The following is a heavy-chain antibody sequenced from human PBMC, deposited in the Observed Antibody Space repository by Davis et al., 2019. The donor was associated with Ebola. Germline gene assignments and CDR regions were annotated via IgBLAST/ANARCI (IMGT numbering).Heavy chain of an antibody. Sequence: PSETLSLTCTVSGGSISSYYWSWIRQPPGKGLEWIGYIYYSGSTNYNPSLKSRVTISVDTSKNQFSLKLSSVTAADTAVYYCARTDGYGDYVDNWFDPWGQGTLVTVSS. V-gene: IGHV4-59*01. CDR1: GGSISSYY. D-gene: IGHD4-17*01. J-gene: IGHJ5*02. CDR2: IYYSGST. CDR3: ARTDGYGDYVDNWFDP.